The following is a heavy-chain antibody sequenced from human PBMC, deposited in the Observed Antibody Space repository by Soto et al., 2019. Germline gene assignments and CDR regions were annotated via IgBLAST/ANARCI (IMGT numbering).Heavy chain of an antibody. Sequence: QVQLQESGPGLVKPSQTLSLTCTVSGGSISSGGYYWSWIRQHPGKGLDWIGYIYYSGSTYYNPSLKSRVTISVDTSKNQFSLKLSSVTAADTAVYYCAREAGGRDGDYVSGSDYWGQGTLVTVSS. CDR3: AREAGGRDGDYVSGSDY. CDR2: IYYSGST. J-gene: IGHJ4*02. CDR1: GGSISSGGYY. V-gene: IGHV4-31*03. D-gene: IGHD4-17*01.